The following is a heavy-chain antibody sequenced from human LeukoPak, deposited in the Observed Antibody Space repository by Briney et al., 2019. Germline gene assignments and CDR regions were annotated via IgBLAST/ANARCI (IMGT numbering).Heavy chain of an antibody. D-gene: IGHD6-13*01. J-gene: IGHJ4*02. V-gene: IGHV3-7*03. CDR3: ARGLAAPDY. CDR1: EFTFNRYW. Sequence: QPGGSLRLSCAASEFTFNRYWISWVRQAPGKGLEWVANIKKDGSEKYYVDSVKGRFTISRDNAKNSVHLQMNSLRAEDTAVYYCARGLAAPDYWGQGTLVTVSS. CDR2: IKKDGSEK.